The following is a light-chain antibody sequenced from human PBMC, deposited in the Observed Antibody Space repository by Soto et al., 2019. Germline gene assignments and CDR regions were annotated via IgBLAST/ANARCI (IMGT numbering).Light chain of an antibody. J-gene: IGLJ2*01. V-gene: IGLV1-44*01. Sequence: QSVLTQSPSASVTPGQRVTLSCSGSRSHIGTYAVNWYQQLPGAAPTLLIFRNHQRPSEVPDRFSGSKSGTSASLAISGPQSEDEDDYYCAAWEDSLRAVVFGGGTKLTVL. CDR3: AAWEDSLRAVV. CDR2: RNH. CDR1: RSHIGTYA.